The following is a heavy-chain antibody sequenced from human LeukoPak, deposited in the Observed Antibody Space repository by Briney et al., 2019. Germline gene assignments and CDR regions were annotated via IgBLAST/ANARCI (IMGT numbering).Heavy chain of an antibody. J-gene: IGHJ3*02. D-gene: IGHD4-23*01. CDR2: IYYSGST. V-gene: IGHV4-39*07. Sequence: SETLSLTCTVSGGSISSSSYYWGWIRQPPGKGLEWIGSIYYSGSTYYDPSLKSRVTISVDTSKNQFSLKLSSVTAADTAVYYCARGIYGGNPPGDAFDIWGQGTMVTVSS. CDR1: GGSISSSSYY. CDR3: ARGIYGGNPPGDAFDI.